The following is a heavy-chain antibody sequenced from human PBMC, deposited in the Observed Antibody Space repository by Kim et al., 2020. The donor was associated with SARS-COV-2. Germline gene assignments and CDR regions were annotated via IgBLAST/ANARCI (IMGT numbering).Heavy chain of an antibody. V-gene: IGHV5-51*01. J-gene: IGHJ6*02. CDR1: GYSFTSYW. Sequence: GASLQISCKGSGYSFTSYWIGWVRQMPGKGLEWMGIIYPGDSDTRYSPSFQGQVTISADKSISTAYLQWSSLKASDTAMYYCARHGVDSGKYYYYGMDVWGQGTTVTVSS. D-gene: IGHD5-12*01. CDR2: IYPGDSDT. CDR3: ARHGVDSGKYYYYGMDV.